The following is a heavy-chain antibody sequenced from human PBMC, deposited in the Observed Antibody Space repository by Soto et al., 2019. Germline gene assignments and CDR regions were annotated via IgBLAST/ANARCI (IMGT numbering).Heavy chain of an antibody. CDR2: ISSSSSYI. J-gene: IGHJ6*02. V-gene: IGHV3-21*01. D-gene: IGHD5-12*01. Sequence: EVQLVESGGGLVKPGGSLRLSCAASGFTFSSYSMNWVRQAPGKGLEWVSSISSSSSYIYYADSVKGRFTISRDNAKNSLYLQMNSLRAEDTAVYYCARDTPSGGWLQDYYYGMDVWGQGTTVTVSS. CDR1: GFTFSSYS. CDR3: ARDTPSGGWLQDYYYGMDV.